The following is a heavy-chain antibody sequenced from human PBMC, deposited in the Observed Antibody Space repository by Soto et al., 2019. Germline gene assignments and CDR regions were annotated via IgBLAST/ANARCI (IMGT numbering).Heavy chain of an antibody. CDR1: GASISSGGYY. CDR2: IYYSGST. V-gene: IGHV4-31*03. D-gene: IGHD3-22*01. J-gene: IGHJ4*02. Sequence: PSETLSLTCTVSGASISSGGYYWRWIRPHPGKGLEWIGYIYYSGSTYYNPSLKSRVTISVDTSKNQFSLKLSSVTAADTAVYYCARVTYYYDSSGYSNPYYFDYWGQGTLVTVSS. CDR3: ARVTYYYDSSGYSNPYYFDY.